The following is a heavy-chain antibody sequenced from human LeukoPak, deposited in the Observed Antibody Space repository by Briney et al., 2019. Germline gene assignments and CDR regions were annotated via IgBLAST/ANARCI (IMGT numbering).Heavy chain of an antibody. CDR3: ARLGYGMIVVSSGFDY. CDR1: GGSISSSSYY. J-gene: IGHJ4*02. CDR2: IYYSGST. Sequence: SETLSLTCTVSGGSISSSSYYWGWIRQPPGKGLEWIGSIYYSGSTYYNPSLKSRVTISVDTSKNQFSLKLSSVTAADTAVYYCARLGYGMIVVSSGFDYWGQGTLVTVSS. D-gene: IGHD3-22*01. V-gene: IGHV4-39*01.